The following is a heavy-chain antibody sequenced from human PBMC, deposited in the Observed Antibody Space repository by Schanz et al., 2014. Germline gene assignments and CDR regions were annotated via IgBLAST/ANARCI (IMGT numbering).Heavy chain of an antibody. J-gene: IGHJ4*02. CDR1: GFTFSNAW. Sequence: VQLVESGGGLVKPGGSLRLSCGASGFTFSNAWMHWVRQAPGKGLVWVSRTSHDGSFTTFADSVKGRFTISRDNAKNALYLQMNSLRAEDTAVYYCVRDTDYHFDYWGQGTLVTVSS. D-gene: IGHD4-17*01. V-gene: IGHV3-74*01. CDR3: VRDTDYHFDY. CDR2: TSHDGSFT.